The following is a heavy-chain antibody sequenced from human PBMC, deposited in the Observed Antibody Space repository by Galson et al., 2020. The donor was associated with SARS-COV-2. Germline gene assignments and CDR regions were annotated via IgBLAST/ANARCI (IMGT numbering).Heavy chain of an antibody. D-gene: IGHD3-22*01. CDR1: GFTFSSYA. J-gene: IGHJ3*02. V-gene: IGHV3-23*01. CDR2: ISGSGGST. CDR3: AKGITMIVVVITDDAFDI. Sequence: GESLKISCAASGFTFSSYAMSWVRQAPGKGLEWVSAISGSGGSTYYADSVKGRFTISRDNSKNTLYLQMNSLRAEDTAVYYCAKGITMIVVVITDDAFDIWGQGTMVTVSS.